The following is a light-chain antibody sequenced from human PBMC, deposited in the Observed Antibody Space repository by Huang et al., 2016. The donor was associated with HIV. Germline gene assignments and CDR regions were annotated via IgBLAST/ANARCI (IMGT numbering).Light chain of an antibody. CDR1: QNVRSN. CDR2: DTS. Sequence: EIVMTQSPATLSVSPGGEATLSCRASQNVRSNLAWYQQTPGQAPRLLIYDTSTRASGVPARVSGSGSGTEFTRTISGLQSEDFAVYYCQQYDNWPPGLTFGGGTKVEI. J-gene: IGKJ4*01. CDR3: QQYDNWPPGLT. V-gene: IGKV3D-15*01.